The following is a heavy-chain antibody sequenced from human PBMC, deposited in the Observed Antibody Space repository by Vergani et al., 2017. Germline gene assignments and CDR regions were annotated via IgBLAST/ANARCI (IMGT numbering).Heavy chain of an antibody. J-gene: IGHJ6*03. CDR3: ARGRAPRGRIAMIVDDYYYMDV. CDR1: GYTFTGYY. CDR2: INPNSGGT. Sequence: QVQLVQSGAEVKKPGASVKVSCKASGYTFTGYYMHWVRQAPGQGLEWMGWINPNSGGTNYAQKFQGRVTMTRDTSISTAYMELSRLRSDDTAVYYCARGRAPRGRIAMIVDDYYYMDVWGKGTTVTVSS. V-gene: IGHV1-2*02. D-gene: IGHD3-22*01.